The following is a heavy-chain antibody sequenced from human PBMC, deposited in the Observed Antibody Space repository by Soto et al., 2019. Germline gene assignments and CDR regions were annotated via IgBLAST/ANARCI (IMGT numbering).Heavy chain of an antibody. CDR2: IVPIFGTF. CDR1: GGTFGRNT. CDR3: ARDLNWALDH. V-gene: IGHV1-69*01. Sequence: QVHLVQSAAEVKKPGSSVRVSCTVSGGTFGRNTIVWVRQAPEQGLECMGHIVPIFGTFKYAQKFQGRVTFTADESTTTAYMDLSSLTSEDTAVYFCARDLNWALDHWGQGTLVTVSS. D-gene: IGHD7-27*01. J-gene: IGHJ4*02.